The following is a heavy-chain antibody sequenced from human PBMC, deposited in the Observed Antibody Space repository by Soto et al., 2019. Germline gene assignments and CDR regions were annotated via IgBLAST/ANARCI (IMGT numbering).Heavy chain of an antibody. J-gene: IGHJ4*02. Sequence: GGSPRLSCTASEFSFSSYAMHWIRQSPGKGLEWVAVISFNGNSLHYADSVKDRFTISRDNSKSTLYLQMNNMRTEDTAVYYCARNFDTITYYFDYWGQGPLVTVSS. CDR1: EFSFSSYA. CDR3: ARNFDTITYYFDY. CDR2: ISFNGNSL. V-gene: IGHV3-30-3*01. D-gene: IGHD3-9*01.